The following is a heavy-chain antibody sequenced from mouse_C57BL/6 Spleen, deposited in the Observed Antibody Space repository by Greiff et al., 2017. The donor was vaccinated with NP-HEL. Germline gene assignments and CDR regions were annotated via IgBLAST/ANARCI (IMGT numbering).Heavy chain of an antibody. V-gene: IGHV3-6*01. CDR1: GYSITSGYY. CDR2: ISYDGSN. Sequence: EVQLQESGPGLVKPSQSLSLTCSVTGYSITSGYYWNWIRQFPGNKLEWMGYISYDGSNNYNPTLKNRISITRDTSKNQFFLKLNSVTTEDTATYYCARGGDYYGSSYSLFDYWGQGTTLTVSS. D-gene: IGHD1-1*01. J-gene: IGHJ2*01. CDR3: ARGGDYYGSSYSLFDY.